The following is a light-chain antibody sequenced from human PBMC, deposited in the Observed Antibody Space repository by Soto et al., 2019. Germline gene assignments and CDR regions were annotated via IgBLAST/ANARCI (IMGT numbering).Light chain of an antibody. V-gene: IGKV1-5*03. CDR2: KAS. CDR3: QQYSSYPYT. Sequence: DIQMTQSPSTLSASVGDRVTITCRASQSIRSWLAWYQQKSGEAPKLMVYKASNLDSGVPSRFAGSGSGTEFTLTISSLQPDDFATYHCQQYSSYPYTFGQGTKLEFK. CDR1: QSIRSW. J-gene: IGKJ2*01.